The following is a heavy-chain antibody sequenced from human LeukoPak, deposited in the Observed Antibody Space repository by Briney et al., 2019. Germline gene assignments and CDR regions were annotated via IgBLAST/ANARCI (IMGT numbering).Heavy chain of an antibody. Sequence: SETLSLTCTVSGGSISIYYWSWIRQPPGKGLEWIGEINHSGSTNYNPSLKSRVTISVDTSKNQFSLKLSSVTAADTAVYYCARLEQWLFITWFDPWGQGTLVTVSS. V-gene: IGHV4-34*01. J-gene: IGHJ5*02. CDR1: GGSISIYY. CDR2: INHSGST. D-gene: IGHD6-19*01. CDR3: ARLEQWLFITWFDP.